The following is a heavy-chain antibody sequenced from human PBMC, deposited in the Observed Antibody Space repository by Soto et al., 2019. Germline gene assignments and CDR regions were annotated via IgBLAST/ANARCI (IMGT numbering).Heavy chain of an antibody. CDR3: ARDRGVSHYYDSSGYYSPFDF. Sequence: ASVKVSCKASGYTFTIYGISWVRQAPGQGLEWMGWISAYNGNTNYAQKLQGRVTMTTDTSTSTAYMELRSLRSDDTAVYYCARDRGVSHYYDSSGYYSPFDFWGQGTLVTVSS. CDR1: GYTFTIYG. D-gene: IGHD3-22*01. CDR2: ISAYNGNT. J-gene: IGHJ4*02. V-gene: IGHV1-18*01.